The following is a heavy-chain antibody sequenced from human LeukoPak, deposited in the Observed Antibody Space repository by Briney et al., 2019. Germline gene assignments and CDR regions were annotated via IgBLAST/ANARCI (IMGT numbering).Heavy chain of an antibody. CDR1: GFTFSSYS. Sequence: PGGSLRLSCAASGFTFSSYSMNWVRQAPGKGLEWVSSISSSSSYIYYADSVKGRFTISRDNAKNSLYLQMNSLRAEDTAVYYCARVGSGGGGQYYFDYWGQGTLVTVSS. D-gene: IGHD3-16*01. V-gene: IGHV3-21*01. J-gene: IGHJ4*02. CDR3: ARVGSGGGGQYYFDY. CDR2: ISSSSSYI.